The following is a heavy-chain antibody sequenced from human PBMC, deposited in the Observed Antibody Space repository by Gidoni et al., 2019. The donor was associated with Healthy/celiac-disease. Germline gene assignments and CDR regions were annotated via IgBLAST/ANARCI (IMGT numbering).Heavy chain of an antibody. V-gene: IGHV4-34*01. CDR2: INHSGST. D-gene: IGHD6-25*01. CDR1: GGSFSGYY. Sequence: QVQLQQWGAGLLKPSETLSLTCAVYGGSFSGYYWSWIRQPPGKGLEWIGEINHSGSTNYNPSLKSRVTISVDTSKNQFSLKLSSVTAADTAVYYCARGLGGLGRGFDYWGQGTLVTVSS. J-gene: IGHJ4*02. CDR3: ARGLGGLGRGFDY.